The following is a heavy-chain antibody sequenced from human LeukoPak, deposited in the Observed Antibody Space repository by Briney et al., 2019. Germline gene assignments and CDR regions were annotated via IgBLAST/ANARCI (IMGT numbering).Heavy chain of an antibody. CDR1: GFTFSSYG. V-gene: IGHV3-30*18. CDR3: AKDHSRIGHCSSPSCYTFDY. D-gene: IGHD2-2*02. Sequence: GGSLRLSCAASGFTFSSYGMHWVRQAPGKGLEWVAVISYDGSNKYFADSVKGRFSISRDNSKNTLYLQMNSLRAEDRAMYYCAKDHSRIGHCSSPSCYTFDYWGQGTLVTVSS. J-gene: IGHJ4*02. CDR2: ISYDGSNK.